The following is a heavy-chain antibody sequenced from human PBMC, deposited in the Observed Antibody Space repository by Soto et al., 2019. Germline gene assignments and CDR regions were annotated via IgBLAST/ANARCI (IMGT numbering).Heavy chain of an antibody. CDR3: ARGGLEPVDY. D-gene: IGHD2-2*01. J-gene: IGHJ4*02. CDR2: INPEETTT. Sequence: EVQLVESGGDLVQPGGSLRLSFAASGFSFSTFWMHWVRQAPGKGLVWVSRINPEETTTTYADSVRGRFTISRDNAKNTLYLQMNSLRADDTAVYYCARGGLEPVDYWGQGTLVTVFS. V-gene: IGHV3-74*01. CDR1: GFSFSTFW.